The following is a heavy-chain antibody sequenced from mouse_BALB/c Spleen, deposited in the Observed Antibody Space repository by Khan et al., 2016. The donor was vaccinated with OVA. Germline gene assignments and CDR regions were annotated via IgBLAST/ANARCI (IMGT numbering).Heavy chain of an antibody. J-gene: IGHJ2*01. CDR1: GYTFTTYW. CDR2: INPTSGYT. CDR3: ARDRIDY. V-gene: IGHV1-7*01. Sequence: VKLQESGAELAKPGASVKMSCKASGYTFTTYWMHWVKQRPGQGLEWIGYINPTSGYTDYNQKFKDKATLTADKSSSQAYMQLSSLTSDDSAVYYCARDRIDYWGQGTTLTVSS.